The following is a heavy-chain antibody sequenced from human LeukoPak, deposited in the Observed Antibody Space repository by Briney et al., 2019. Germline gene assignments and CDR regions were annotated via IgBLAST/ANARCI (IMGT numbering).Heavy chain of an antibody. CDR2: INHSGST. D-gene: IGHD2-2*01. CDR1: GGSFSGYY. CDR3: ARTHCSSTSCWFDP. V-gene: IGHV4-34*01. J-gene: IGHJ5*02. Sequence: PSETLSLTCAVYGGSFSGYYWSWIRQPPGKGLEWIGEINHSGSTNYNPSLKSRVTISVDTSENQFSLKLSSVTAADTAVYYCARTHCSSTSCWFDPWGQGTPVTVSS.